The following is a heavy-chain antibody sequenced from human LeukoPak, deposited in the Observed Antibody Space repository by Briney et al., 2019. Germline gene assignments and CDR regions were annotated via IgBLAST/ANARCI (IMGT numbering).Heavy chain of an antibody. CDR2: INWNGGST. J-gene: IGHJ4*02. Sequence: GGSLRLSCAASGFTFSSYEMNWVRQAPGKGLEWVSGINWNGGSTGYADSVKGRFTISRDNAKNSLYLQMNSLRAEDTALYYCARDIFVPMPLGAAAEDYWGQGTLVTVSS. V-gene: IGHV3-20*04. CDR1: GFTFSSYE. CDR3: ARDIFVPMPLGAAAEDY. D-gene: IGHD6-13*01.